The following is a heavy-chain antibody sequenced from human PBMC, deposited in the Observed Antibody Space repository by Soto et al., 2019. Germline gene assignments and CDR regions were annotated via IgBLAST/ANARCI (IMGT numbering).Heavy chain of an antibody. Sequence: SETLSLTCSVSGGSMNSYYWSWVRQPPGKGLEYIGYAYYSGSTYYSSSLESRVTISVDTTKNQFSLKLTSVTAADTAVYYCARGGWSIDYWGQGTLVTVSS. J-gene: IGHJ4*02. CDR1: GGSMNSYY. CDR2: AYYSGST. D-gene: IGHD6-19*01. CDR3: ARGGWSIDY. V-gene: IGHV4-59*01.